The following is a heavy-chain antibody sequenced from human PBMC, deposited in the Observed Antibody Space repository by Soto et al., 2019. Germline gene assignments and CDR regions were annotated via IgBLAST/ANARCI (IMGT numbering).Heavy chain of an antibody. CDR1: GGSISSGGYY. D-gene: IGHD3-10*01. CDR2: IYYSGST. Sequence: SETLSLTCTVSGGSISSGGYYWSWIRQHPGKGLEWIGYIYYSGSTYYNPPLKSRVTISVDTSKNQFSLKLSSVTAADTAVYYCARDRHYYGSGSYESYYYYGMDVWGQGTTVTVSS. V-gene: IGHV4-31*03. CDR3: ARDRHYYGSGSYESYYYYGMDV. J-gene: IGHJ6*02.